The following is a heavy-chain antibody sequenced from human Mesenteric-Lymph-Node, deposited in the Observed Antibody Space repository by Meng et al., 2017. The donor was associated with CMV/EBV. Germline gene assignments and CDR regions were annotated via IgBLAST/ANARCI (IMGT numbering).Heavy chain of an antibody. CDR1: GFTFSSYS. CDR3: ARDQPRGVYDFWSGYDPYFDY. V-gene: IGHV3-21*01. Sequence: ETLSLTCAASGFTFSSYSMNWVRQAPGKGLEWVSSISSSSSYIYYADSVKGRFTISRDNAKNSLYLQMNSLRAEDTAVYYCARDQPRGVYDFWSGYDPYFDYWGQGTLVTVSS. D-gene: IGHD3-3*01. J-gene: IGHJ4*02. CDR2: ISSSSSYI.